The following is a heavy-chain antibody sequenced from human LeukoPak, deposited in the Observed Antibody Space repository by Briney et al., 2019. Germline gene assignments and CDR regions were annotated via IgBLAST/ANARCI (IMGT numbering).Heavy chain of an antibody. J-gene: IGHJ4*02. CDR1: GYSISSGYY. Sequence: ETLSLTCTVSGYSISSGYYWGWIRQPPGKGLEWVANIKQDGSEKYYVDSVKGRFTISRDNAKNSLYLQMNSLRAEDTAVYYCARDVSGGDCYWDYWGQGTLVTVSS. D-gene: IGHD2-21*01. CDR3: ARDVSGGDCYWDY. V-gene: IGHV3-7*01. CDR2: IKQDGSEK.